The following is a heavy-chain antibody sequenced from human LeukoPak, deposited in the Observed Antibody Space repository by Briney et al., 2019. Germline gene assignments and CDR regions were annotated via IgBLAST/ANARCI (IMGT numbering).Heavy chain of an antibody. CDR3: ARDDYDSSGSVGY. Sequence: SETLSLTCTVSGDSISSGGYYWSWIRQHPEKGLEWIGYIYYSGSTYYNPSLKSRVTISVDTSKNQFSLKLSSVTAADTAVYYCARDDYDSSGSVGYWGQGTLVTVSS. J-gene: IGHJ4*02. CDR2: IYYSGST. D-gene: IGHD3-22*01. V-gene: IGHV4-31*03. CDR1: GDSISSGGYY.